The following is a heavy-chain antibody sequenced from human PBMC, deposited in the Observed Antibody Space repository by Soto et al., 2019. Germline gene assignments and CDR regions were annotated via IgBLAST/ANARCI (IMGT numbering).Heavy chain of an antibody. V-gene: IGHV2-26*01. Sequence: QVTLKESGPVLVKPTETLTLTCTVSGFSLSNARMGVSWIRQPPGKALEWLAHIFSNDEKSYSTSLKGRHTISKDTSKIQVVLTMTNVDPVDTATYYCARIPYNWNDVDWGQGTLVTVSS. CDR2: IFSNDEK. J-gene: IGHJ4*02. CDR1: GFSLSNARMG. CDR3: ARIPYNWNDVD. D-gene: IGHD1-1*01.